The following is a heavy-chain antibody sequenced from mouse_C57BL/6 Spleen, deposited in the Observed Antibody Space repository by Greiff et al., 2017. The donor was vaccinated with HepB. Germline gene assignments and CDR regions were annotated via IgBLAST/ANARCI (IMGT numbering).Heavy chain of an antibody. V-gene: IGHV5-6*01. D-gene: IGHD1-1*01. Sequence: EVQRVESGGDLVKPGGSLKLSCAASGFTFSSYGMSWVRQTPDKRLEWVATISSGGSYTYYPDSVKGRFTISRDNAKNTLYLQMSSLKSEDTAMYYCARQRGSSPAYWGQGTLVTVSA. J-gene: IGHJ3*01. CDR1: GFTFSSYG. CDR2: ISSGGSYT. CDR3: ARQRGSSPAY.